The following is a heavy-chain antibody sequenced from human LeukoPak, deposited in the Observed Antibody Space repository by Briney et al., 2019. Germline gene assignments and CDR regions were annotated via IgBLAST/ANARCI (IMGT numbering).Heavy chain of an antibody. CDR3: ARDTRDGIDY. D-gene: IGHD5-24*01. V-gene: IGHV3-72*01. J-gene: IGHJ4*02. CDR2: TRNKADSYTT. Sequence: GGSLRLSCAASGFAFSDHYMDWVRQAPGKGLEWVGRTRNKADSYTTDYAASVKGRFTISRDDSKNSLFLQMNSLRTEDTAVYYCARDTRDGIDYWGQETLVTVST. CDR1: GFAFSDHY.